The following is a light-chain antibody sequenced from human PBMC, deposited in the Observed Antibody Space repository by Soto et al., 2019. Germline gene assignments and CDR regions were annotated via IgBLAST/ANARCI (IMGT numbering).Light chain of an antibody. J-gene: IGKJ1*01. Sequence: DIQMTQSPSTLSASVGDRVTITCRASQSINNWLAWYQQKPGKAPKLLIYKASSLESGVPSRFSGSGSGTEFTLTISSLQPDDFATYYGQQYNSYSRTFGQGTKVEIK. CDR2: KAS. V-gene: IGKV1-5*03. CDR1: QSINNW. CDR3: QQYNSYSRT.